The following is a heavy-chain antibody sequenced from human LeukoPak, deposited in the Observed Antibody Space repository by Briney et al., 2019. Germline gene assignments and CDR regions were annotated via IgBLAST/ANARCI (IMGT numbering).Heavy chain of an antibody. CDR3: ARPEGYCSGGSCFPFLY. CDR2: IKQDESEK. Sequence: PGGSLRLSCAASGFTFSSYWMSWVRQAPGKGLEWVANIKQDESEKYYVDSVKGRFTISRDNAKNSLCLQMNSLRAEDTAVYYCARPEGYCSGGSCFPFLYWGQGTLVTVSS. D-gene: IGHD2-15*01. V-gene: IGHV3-7*01. CDR1: GFTFSSYW. J-gene: IGHJ4*02.